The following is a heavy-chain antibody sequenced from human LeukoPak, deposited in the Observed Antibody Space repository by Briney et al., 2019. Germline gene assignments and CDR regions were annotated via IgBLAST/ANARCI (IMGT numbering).Heavy chain of an antibody. Sequence: SETLSLTCTASGGSVSSGSYYWSWIRQPPGKGLEWIGYIYYSGSTNYNPSLKSRVTISVDTSKNQFSLKLSPVTAADTAVYYCARDGDWSQRWFDPWGQGTLVTVSS. J-gene: IGHJ5*02. CDR2: IYYSGST. D-gene: IGHD3/OR15-3a*01. CDR1: GGSVSSGSYY. V-gene: IGHV4-61*01. CDR3: ARDGDWSQRWFDP.